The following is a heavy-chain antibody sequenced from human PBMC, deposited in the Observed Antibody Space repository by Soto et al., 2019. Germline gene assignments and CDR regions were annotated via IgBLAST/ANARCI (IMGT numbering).Heavy chain of an antibody. CDR3: ARVNNRVSPATGD. Sequence: ASVKVSCKASGYTFTSYDINWVRQATGQGLEWMGWMNPNSSNTGYAQKFQGRVTMTRNTSISTAYMELSSLRSEDTAVYYCARVNNRVSPATGDWGQGTLVTVSS. CDR1: GYTFTSYD. CDR2: MNPNSSNT. D-gene: IGHD6-13*01. V-gene: IGHV1-8*01. J-gene: IGHJ4*02.